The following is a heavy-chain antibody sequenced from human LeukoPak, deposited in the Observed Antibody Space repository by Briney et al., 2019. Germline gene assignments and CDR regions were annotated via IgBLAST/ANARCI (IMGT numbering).Heavy chain of an antibody. CDR2: ISISSSYI. CDR1: GLTFSSYS. V-gene: IGHV3-21*01. J-gene: IGHJ4*02. CDR3: ARDTDPYCGGDCDRDY. Sequence: GGPLRLSCAPSGLTFSSYSMNWVRQAAGEGLEWVSSISISSSYIYYAHSVKGRFTISRDNANNSLYLQMNSLRAEDTAVYYCARDTDPYCGGDCDRDYWGQGTLVTVSS. D-gene: IGHD2-21*02.